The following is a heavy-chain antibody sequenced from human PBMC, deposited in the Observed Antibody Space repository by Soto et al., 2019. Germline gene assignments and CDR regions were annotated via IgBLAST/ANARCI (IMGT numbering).Heavy chain of an antibody. CDR2: ISAGNGNT. CDR1: GYTFTNYI. D-gene: IGHD4-17*01. V-gene: IGHV1-3*01. Sequence: QVHLVQSGAEVKEPGASVKVSCKASGYTFTNYIIHWVRQAPGQRLEWMGWISAGNGNTRYAQKFLGRVTITRDTSASTTYMELRRLRSEDTAVYYCARPNDYGNFDIWGQGTIVTVSS. CDR3: ARPNDYGNFDI. J-gene: IGHJ3*02.